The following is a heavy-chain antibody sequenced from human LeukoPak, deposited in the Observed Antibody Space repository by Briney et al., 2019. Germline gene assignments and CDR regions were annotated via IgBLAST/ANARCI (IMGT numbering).Heavy chain of an antibody. CDR1: GYTFTGYY. Sequence: ASVKVSRKASGYTFTGYYMHWVRQAPGQGLEWMGWINPNSGGTNYAQKFQGRVTMTRDTSISTAYMELSRLRSDDPAVYYCARRADSSGYYYFDYWGQGTLVTVSS. V-gene: IGHV1-2*02. CDR2: INPNSGGT. D-gene: IGHD3-22*01. J-gene: IGHJ4*02. CDR3: ARRADSSGYYYFDY.